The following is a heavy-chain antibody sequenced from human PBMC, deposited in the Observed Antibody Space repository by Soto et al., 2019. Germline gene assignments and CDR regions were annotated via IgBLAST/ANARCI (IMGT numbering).Heavy chain of an antibody. CDR1: GGTFRSYA. D-gene: IGHD6-6*01. CDR2: IIPIFGTA. V-gene: IGHV1-69*13. CDR3: ATYSSSSDYYYYYGMDV. Sequence: AVKVSCKASGGTFRSYAISWVRQAPGQGLEWMGGIIPIFGTANYAQKFQGRVTSTADESTSTAYMELSSLRSEDTAVYYCATYSSSSDYYYYYGMDVWGQGTTVTVSS. J-gene: IGHJ6*02.